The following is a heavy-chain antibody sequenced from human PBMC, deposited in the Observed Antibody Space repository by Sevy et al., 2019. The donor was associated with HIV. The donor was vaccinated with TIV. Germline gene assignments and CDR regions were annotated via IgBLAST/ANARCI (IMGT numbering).Heavy chain of an antibody. CDR2: IYYSGST. V-gene: IGHV4-31*03. D-gene: IGHD6-6*01. J-gene: IGHJ6*02. Sequence: SETLSLTCTVSGGSISSGGYYWSWIRQHPGKGLEWIGYIYYSGSTYYNPSLKSRVTISVDTSKNQFSLKLSSVTAADTAVYYCARQWVSSSPSDYYYYYGMDVWGQGTTVTVSS. CDR1: GGSISSGGYY. CDR3: ARQWVSSSPSDYYYYYGMDV.